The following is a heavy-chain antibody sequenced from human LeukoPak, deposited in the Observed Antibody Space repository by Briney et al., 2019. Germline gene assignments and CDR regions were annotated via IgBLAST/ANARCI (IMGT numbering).Heavy chain of an antibody. Sequence: SETLSLTCTVSGGSISSYYWSWIRQPPGKGLEWIGYIYYSGSNNYNPSRKSRVTISVDTSKNQFSLKLSSVTAADTAVYYCARWSGSWSLGGFDPWGQGTLVTVSS. CDR1: GGSISSYY. J-gene: IGHJ5*02. CDR3: ARWSGSWSLGGFDP. D-gene: IGHD6-13*01. CDR2: IYYSGSN. V-gene: IGHV4-59*01.